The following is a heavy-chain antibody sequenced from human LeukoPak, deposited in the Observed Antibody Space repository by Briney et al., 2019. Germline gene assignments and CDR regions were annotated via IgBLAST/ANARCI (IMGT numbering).Heavy chain of an antibody. V-gene: IGHV4-38-2*01. CDR3: ARQDIVLMVYAPGGFDP. J-gene: IGHJ5*02. D-gene: IGHD2-8*01. CDR1: GYSISSGYY. Sequence: PSETLSLTCAVSGYSISSGYYWGWIRQPPGKGLEWIGSIYNSGSTFYNPSVKSRLAISRDTSKNQFSLKLNSVTAADTAIYYCARQDIVLMVYAPGGFDPWGQGALVTVSS. CDR2: IYNSGST.